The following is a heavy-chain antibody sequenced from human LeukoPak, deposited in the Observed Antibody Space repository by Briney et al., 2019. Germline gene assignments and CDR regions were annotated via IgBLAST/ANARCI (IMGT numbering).Heavy chain of an antibody. CDR3: ARHPSLDGFSWYAFDM. CDR2: IYPGDSDT. Sequence: GESLKISCKGSGYSFTSYWIGWVRQMPGKGLEWMGIIYPGDSDTRYSPSFQGQVTISADKSISTAYLQWSSLKASDTAMYYCARHPSLDGFSWYAFDMWGQGTMVTVSS. D-gene: IGHD5-24*01. J-gene: IGHJ3*02. V-gene: IGHV5-51*01. CDR1: GYSFTSYW.